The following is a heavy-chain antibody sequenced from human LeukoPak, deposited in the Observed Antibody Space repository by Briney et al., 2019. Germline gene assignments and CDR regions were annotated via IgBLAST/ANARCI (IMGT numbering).Heavy chain of an antibody. D-gene: IGHD6-13*01. CDR2: INPNSGGT. CDR1: GYTFTGYY. J-gene: IGHJ4*02. Sequence: VASVKVSCKASGYTFTGYYMHWVRQAPGQGLEWVGWINPNSGGTNYAQKFQGRVTMTRDTSISTAYMELSRLRSDDTAVYYCARIVRGAAAGYYFDYWGQGTLVAVSS. CDR3: ARIVRGAAAGYYFDY. V-gene: IGHV1-2*02.